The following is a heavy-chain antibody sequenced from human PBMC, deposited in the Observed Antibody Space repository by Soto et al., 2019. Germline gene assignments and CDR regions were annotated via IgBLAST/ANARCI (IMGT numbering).Heavy chain of an antibody. D-gene: IGHD6-13*01. CDR1: GGTFSSYA. J-gene: IGHJ6*02. Sequence: SVKVSCKASGGTFSSYAISWVRQAPGQGLEWMGGIIPIFGTANYAQKFQGRVTITADKSTSTAYMELSSLRSEDTAVYYCARVAAAGSHYYYGMDVWGQGTTVTVSS. CDR3: ARVAAAGSHYYYGMDV. CDR2: IIPIFGTA. V-gene: IGHV1-69*06.